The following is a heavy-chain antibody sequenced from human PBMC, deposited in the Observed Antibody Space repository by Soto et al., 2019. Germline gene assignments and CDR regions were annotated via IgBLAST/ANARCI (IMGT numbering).Heavy chain of an antibody. V-gene: IGHV1-24*01. CDR3: AAGGTRWLHSPFDY. J-gene: IGHJ4*02. CDR1: GHTLTELS. D-gene: IGHD1-1*01. Sequence: QVQLLQSGAEVKKPGASVKVSCKVSGHTLTELSMHWVRQAPGRGLEWMGGFDPEDGETIFAQKFQGRVTMTEDTSTEATYMELTRLRSEDTAVYYSAAGGTRWLHSPFDYWGQGTLVTISS. CDR2: FDPEDGET.